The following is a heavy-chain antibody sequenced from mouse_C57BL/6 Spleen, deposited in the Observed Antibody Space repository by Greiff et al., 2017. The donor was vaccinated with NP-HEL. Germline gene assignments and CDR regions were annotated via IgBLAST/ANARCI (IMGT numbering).Heavy chain of an antibody. CDR3: AKGTAQATFAMDY. CDR1: YFAFMASA. J-gene: IGHJ4*01. D-gene: IGHD3-2*02. Sequence: LMESGAELVRPGSSVKLSCKDSYFAFMASAMHWVKQRPGHGLEWIGSFTMYSDATEYSENFKGKATLTANTSSSTAYMELSSLTSEDSAVYYCAKGTAQATFAMDYWGQGTSVTVSS. V-gene: IGHV1-49*01. CDR2: FTMYSDAT.